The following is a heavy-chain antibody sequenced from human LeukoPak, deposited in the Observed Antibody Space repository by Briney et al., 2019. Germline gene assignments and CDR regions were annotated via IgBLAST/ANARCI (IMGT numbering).Heavy chain of an antibody. CDR1: GGSISSYY. CDR3: ARHRYSLNWFDP. Sequence: SETLSLTCTVSGGSISSYYWSWIRQPPGKGLEWIGYIYTSGSTNYNPSLKSRVTISVDTPKNQFSLKLSSVTAADTAVYYCARHRYSLNWFDPWGQGTLVTVSS. D-gene: IGHD5-18*01. J-gene: IGHJ5*02. V-gene: IGHV4-4*09. CDR2: IYTSGST.